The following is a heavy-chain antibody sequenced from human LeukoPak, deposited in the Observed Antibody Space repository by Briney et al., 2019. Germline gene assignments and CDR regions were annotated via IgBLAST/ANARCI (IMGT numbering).Heavy chain of an antibody. J-gene: IGHJ1*01. D-gene: IGHD6-19*01. CDR1: GESLSGDY. CDR3: ARGGYSSGRYKIGEYFQH. Sequence: PSETLSLTSVDHGESLSGDYWCWIPQPPREGGEWSGEINHSGSTNYTPSLRRRVTISVDTSKNQFSLKLSSLTAADTAVYYCARGGYSSGRYKIGEYFQHWGQGTLVTVSS. CDR2: INHSGST. V-gene: IGHV4-34*01.